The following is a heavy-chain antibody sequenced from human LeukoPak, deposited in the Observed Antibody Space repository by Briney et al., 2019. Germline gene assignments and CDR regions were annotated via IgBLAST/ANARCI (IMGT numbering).Heavy chain of an antibody. D-gene: IGHD3-22*01. CDR2: INHSGST. J-gene: IGHJ4*02. V-gene: IGHV4-34*01. Sequence: SETLSLTCAVYGGSFSGYYWSWIRQPPGKGLEWIGEINHSGSTNYNPSLKSRVTISVDTSKNQFSLKLSSVTAADTAVYYCARKPLYYDSSGYSLDYWGQGTLVTVSS. CDR1: GGSFSGYY. CDR3: ARKPLYYDSSGYSLDY.